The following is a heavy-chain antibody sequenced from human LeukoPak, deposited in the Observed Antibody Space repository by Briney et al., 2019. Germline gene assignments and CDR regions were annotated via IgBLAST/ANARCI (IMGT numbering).Heavy chain of an antibody. CDR2: INSDGSST. CDR3: ARGRPGGYFDY. Sequence: GGSLRLSCAASGFTFSSYWMHWVRQAPGKGLVWVSRINSDGSSTSYADSVKGRFTISRDNAKNTLYLQMNSLRAEDTAVYYCARGRPGGYFDYWGQGTLVTVSS. D-gene: IGHD3-16*01. CDR1: GFTFSSYW. J-gene: IGHJ4*02. V-gene: IGHV3-74*01.